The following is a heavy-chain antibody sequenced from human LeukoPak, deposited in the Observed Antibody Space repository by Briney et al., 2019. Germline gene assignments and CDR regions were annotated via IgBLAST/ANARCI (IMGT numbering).Heavy chain of an antibody. V-gene: IGHV3-74*01. CDR1: GFTFKNYW. D-gene: IGHD6-6*01. CDR2: IINDGSST. Sequence: GVSLRLSCAASGFTFKNYWMHWVRQAPGEGLEWVSRIINDGSSTTYADSVKGRFTISRDNAKDTLYLQMNSLRVEDTAVYYCARDSYSSSSFDYWGQGTLVTVSS. J-gene: IGHJ4*02. CDR3: ARDSYSSSSFDY.